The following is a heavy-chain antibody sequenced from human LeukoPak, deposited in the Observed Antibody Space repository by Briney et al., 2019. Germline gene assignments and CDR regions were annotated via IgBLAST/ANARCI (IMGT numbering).Heavy chain of an antibody. D-gene: IGHD5-18*01. CDR1: GFTFSSYS. CDR2: IRRSTGTI. V-gene: IGHV3-48*01. CDR3: AKPSSIQLWFDGFDI. Sequence: GGSLRLSCAASGFTFSSYSMNWVRQAPGKGLEWVAYIRRSTGTIYYADSAKGRFTISRDNVKNSLYLQMNSLRAEDTAVYYCAKPSSIQLWFDGFDIWGQGTMVTVSS. J-gene: IGHJ3*02.